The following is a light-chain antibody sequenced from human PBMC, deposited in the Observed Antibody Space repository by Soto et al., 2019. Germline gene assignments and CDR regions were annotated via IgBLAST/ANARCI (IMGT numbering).Light chain of an antibody. CDR1: QSISNT. V-gene: IGKV3-15*01. CDR3: QQFNEWPLT. CDR2: GPF. J-gene: IGKJ3*01. Sequence: EIVMTLSPATLSVSPGERAILSCRARQSISNTLAWYQRKPGQPPMLLIYGPFTRATGVPPRVSGSGSGTEFTLTISGLQSEDFAVYYWQQFNEWPLTFVPGTKVDV.